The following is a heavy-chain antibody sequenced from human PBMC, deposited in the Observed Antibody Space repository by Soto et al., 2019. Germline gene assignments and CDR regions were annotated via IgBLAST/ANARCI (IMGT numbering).Heavy chain of an antibody. V-gene: IGHV4-30-2*01. CDR3: ARIHNGYSGSYFFDY. CDR1: GGSISSGGYS. J-gene: IGHJ4*02. D-gene: IGHD1-26*01. CDR2: MYHSGST. Sequence: PSETLSLTCAVSGGSISSGGYSWSWIRQPPGKGLEWIGYMYHSGSTYYNPSLKSRVTISIDRSKNQFSLKLSSVTAADTAVYYCARIHNGYSGSYFFDYWGQGTLVTVSS.